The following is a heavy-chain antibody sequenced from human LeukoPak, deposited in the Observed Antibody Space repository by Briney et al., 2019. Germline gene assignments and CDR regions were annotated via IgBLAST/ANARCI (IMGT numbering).Heavy chain of an antibody. D-gene: IGHD3-3*01. Sequence: ASVKVSCKASGYTFTSYYMHWVRQTPGQGLEWMGIINPSGGSTSYAQKFQGRVTMTRDTSTSTVYMELSSLRSEDTAVYYCARDFTISSVASGMDVWGQGTTVTVSS. CDR3: ARDFTISSVASGMDV. CDR1: GYTFTSYY. J-gene: IGHJ6*02. CDR2: INPSGGST. V-gene: IGHV1-46*01.